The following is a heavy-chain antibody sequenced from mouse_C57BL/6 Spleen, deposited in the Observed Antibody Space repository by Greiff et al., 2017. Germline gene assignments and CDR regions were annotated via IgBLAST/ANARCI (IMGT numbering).Heavy chain of an antibody. V-gene: IGHV1-54*01. J-gene: IGHJ2*01. CDR1: GYAFTNYL. CDR3: VRKTAQAPFDN. Sequence: VQLQQSGAELVRPGTSVKVSCKASGYAFTNYLIEWVKQRPGQGLEWIGVINPGSGGTNYNEKFKGKATLTADKSSSTAYMPLTSLTSEDSAVFFWVRKTAQAPFDNWGPGTTLTDSS. D-gene: IGHD3-2*02. CDR2: INPGSGGT.